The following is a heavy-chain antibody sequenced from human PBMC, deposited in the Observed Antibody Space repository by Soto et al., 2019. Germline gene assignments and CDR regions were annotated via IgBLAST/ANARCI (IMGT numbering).Heavy chain of an antibody. CDR2: ISGSGGST. CDR1: GFTFSSYA. Sequence: EVQLLESGGGLVQPGGSLRLSCAASGFTFSSYAMTWVRQAPGKGLEWVSAISGSGGSTYYADSVKGRFTISRDNSKNTLYLQMNSLRAEDTAVYYCAKTLYYYDTGGYRWGQGTLVTVSS. D-gene: IGHD3-22*01. CDR3: AKTLYYYDTGGYR. V-gene: IGHV3-23*01. J-gene: IGHJ4*02.